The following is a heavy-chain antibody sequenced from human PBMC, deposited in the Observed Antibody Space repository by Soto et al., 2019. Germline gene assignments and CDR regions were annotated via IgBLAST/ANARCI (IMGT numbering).Heavy chain of an antibody. Sequence: SETLSLTCAVYGGSFSGYYWSWIRQPPGKGLEWIGEINHSGSTNYNPSLKSRVTISVDTSKNQFSLNLDSVTAADTAVYFCARDFAYFDSWGQGTLVT. D-gene: IGHD3-3*01. V-gene: IGHV4-34*01. J-gene: IGHJ4*02. CDR2: INHSGST. CDR1: GGSFSGYY. CDR3: ARDFAYFDS.